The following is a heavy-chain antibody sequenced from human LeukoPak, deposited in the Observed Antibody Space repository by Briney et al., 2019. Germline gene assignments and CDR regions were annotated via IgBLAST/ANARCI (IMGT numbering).Heavy chain of an antibody. CDR1: GFTFSTYS. Sequence: GGSLRLSCAASGFTFSTYSMNWVRQAPGKGLEWVSYISSSSSTIYYADSVKGRFTISRDNAKNSLYLQMNSLRDEDTAVYYCARARSAAAGNDAFDIWGQGTMVTVSS. V-gene: IGHV3-48*02. CDR3: ARARSAAAGNDAFDI. J-gene: IGHJ3*02. D-gene: IGHD6-13*01. CDR2: ISSSSSTI.